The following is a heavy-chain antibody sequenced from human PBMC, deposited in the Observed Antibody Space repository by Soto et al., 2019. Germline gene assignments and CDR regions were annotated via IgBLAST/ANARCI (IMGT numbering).Heavy chain of an antibody. D-gene: IGHD5-12*01. J-gene: IGHJ4*02. CDR1: GFTFTSDA. Sequence: GGSLRLSCAASGFTFTSDAMSWVRQAPEKGLEWVSGISGSGRNTYYAGSVKGRFTISRDNSMNTLYLQMNSLRAEDTAVYYCAKGGVATSRFDYWGQGILVTVSS. CDR3: AKGGVATSRFDY. V-gene: IGHV3-23*01. CDR2: ISGSGRNT.